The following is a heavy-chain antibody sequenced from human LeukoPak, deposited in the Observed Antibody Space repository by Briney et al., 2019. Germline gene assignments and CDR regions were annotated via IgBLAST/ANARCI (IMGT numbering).Heavy chain of an antibody. D-gene: IGHD6-19*01. CDR1: GYTFTSYG. Sequence: GASVKVSCKASGYTFTSYGISWVRQAPGQGLEWMGWISAYNGNTNYAQKLQGRVTMTTDTSTSTAYMELRSLRSDDTAVYYCSAAETVAGSFDPWGQGTLVTVSS. CDR2: ISAYNGNT. CDR3: SAAETVAGSFDP. V-gene: IGHV1-18*01. J-gene: IGHJ5*02.